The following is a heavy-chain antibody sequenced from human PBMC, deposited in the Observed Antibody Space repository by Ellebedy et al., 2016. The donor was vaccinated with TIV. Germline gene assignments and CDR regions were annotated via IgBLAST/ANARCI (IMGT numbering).Heavy chain of an antibody. CDR3: ATFRNLDGFDI. D-gene: IGHD2/OR15-2a*01. CDR2: IYSSGNT. Sequence: SETLSLTCTVSGGSITYYYLSWIRQPPGKGPEYIGYIYSSGNTNYNPSLKRRVSISMDTSRNQFSLKLSSVTAADTAVYYCATFRNLDGFDIWGQGKMVTVSS. J-gene: IGHJ3*02. CDR1: GGSITYYY. V-gene: IGHV4-4*08.